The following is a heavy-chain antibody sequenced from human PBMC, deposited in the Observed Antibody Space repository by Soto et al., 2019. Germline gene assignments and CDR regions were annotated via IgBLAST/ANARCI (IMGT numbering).Heavy chain of an antibody. D-gene: IGHD4-17*01. CDR1: VGSVSSGGYY. Sequence: SDTLSLSCAVSVGSVSSGGYYWSWVRQHPGKGLEWIAYIYYNGRTSSNPAPKSRVTITLGTTNNQFSLKLISVPAADTAVYYCASFDGDYGGNSLDYWGQGXLVTVYS. CDR3: ASFDGDYGGNSLDY. V-gene: IGHV4-31*11. J-gene: IGHJ4*02. CDR2: IYYNGRT.